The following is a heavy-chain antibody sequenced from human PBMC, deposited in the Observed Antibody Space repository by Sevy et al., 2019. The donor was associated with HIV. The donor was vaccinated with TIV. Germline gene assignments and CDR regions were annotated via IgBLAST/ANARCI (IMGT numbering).Heavy chain of an antibody. CDR1: GFTFSSYG. CDR2: ISYDGSNK. J-gene: IGHJ6*02. D-gene: IGHD3-22*01. V-gene: IGHV3-30*18. CDR3: AKVLVVIPEPYYYYGMDV. Sequence: GGSLRLSCAASGFTFSSYGMHWVRQAPGKGLEWVAIISYDGSNKYYADSVKGRFTISRDNSKNTLYLQMNSLRAEDTAVYYCAKVLVVIPEPYYYYGMDVWGQGTTVTVSS.